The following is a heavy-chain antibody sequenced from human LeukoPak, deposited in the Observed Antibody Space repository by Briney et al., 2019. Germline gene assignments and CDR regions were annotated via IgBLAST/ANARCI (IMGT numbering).Heavy chain of an antibody. J-gene: IGHJ4*02. Sequence: SETLSLTCGVNGGSLSGNYWSWIRQPPGKGLEWIGEINHSGSTNYNPSLKSRVTISVDTSKNQFSLKLSSVTAADTAVYYCARGTPEGYYGSGSYYHRTYYFDYWGQGTLVTVSS. V-gene: IGHV4-34*01. CDR2: INHSGST. D-gene: IGHD3-10*01. CDR3: ARGTPEGYYGSGSYYHRTYYFDY. CDR1: GGSLSGNY.